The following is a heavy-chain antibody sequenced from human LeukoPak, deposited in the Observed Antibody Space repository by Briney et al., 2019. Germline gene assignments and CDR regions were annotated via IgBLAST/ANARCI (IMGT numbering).Heavy chain of an antibody. J-gene: IGHJ6*02. CDR3: VKAGASSSWEVYYYYYGMDV. V-gene: IGHV3-64D*09. CDR1: GFTFSSYA. Sequence: TGGSLRLSCSASGFTFSSYAMHWVRQAPGKGLEYVPAISSNGGSTYYADSVKGRFTISRDNSKNTLYLQMSSLRAEDTAVYYCVKAGASSSWEVYYYYYGMDVWGQGTTVTVSS. D-gene: IGHD6-13*01. CDR2: ISSNGGST.